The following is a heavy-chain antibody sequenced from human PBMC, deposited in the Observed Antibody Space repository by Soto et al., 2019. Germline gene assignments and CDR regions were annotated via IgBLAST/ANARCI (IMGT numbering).Heavy chain of an antibody. V-gene: IGHV4-34*01. CDR3: ASSSLYGMDV. CDR2: INHSGST. Sequence: SGTLSLTCAVYGGSFSGYYWSWIRQPPGKGLEWIGEINHSGSTNYNPSLKSRVNISVDTSKNQFSLKLSSVTAADTAVYYCASSSLYGMDVWGQGTTVTVSS. J-gene: IGHJ6*02. CDR1: GGSFSGYY.